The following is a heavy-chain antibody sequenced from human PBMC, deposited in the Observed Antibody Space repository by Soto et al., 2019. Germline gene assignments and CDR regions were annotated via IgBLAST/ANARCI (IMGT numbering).Heavy chain of an antibody. Sequence: PGESLKISCTASGYNFPGYWIGWVRQMPGKGLEWMGRIAPADSYTNYSPSFHGHVTMSVDRSTSTAYLQWGSLKASDTAMYYCVIVPIGHSDDSGYYDSWGKGTQVTGLL. D-gene: IGHD3-22*01. V-gene: IGHV5-10-1*01. CDR1: GYNFPGYW. J-gene: IGHJ5*01. CDR3: VIVPIGHSDDSGYYDS. CDR2: IAPADSYT.